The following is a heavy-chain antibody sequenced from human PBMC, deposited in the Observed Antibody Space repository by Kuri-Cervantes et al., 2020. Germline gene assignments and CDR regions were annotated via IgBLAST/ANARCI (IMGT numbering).Heavy chain of an antibody. Sequence: LSLTCAASGFTFSSYAMTWVRQAPGKGLEWVSVIYSGGSTYYADSVKGRFTISRDNSKNTLYLQMNSLRAEDTAVYYCARESIAAAGIGWGQGTLVTVSS. CDR2: IYSGGST. D-gene: IGHD6-13*01. J-gene: IGHJ4*02. CDR1: GFTFSSYA. CDR3: ARESIAAAGIG. V-gene: IGHV3-66*02.